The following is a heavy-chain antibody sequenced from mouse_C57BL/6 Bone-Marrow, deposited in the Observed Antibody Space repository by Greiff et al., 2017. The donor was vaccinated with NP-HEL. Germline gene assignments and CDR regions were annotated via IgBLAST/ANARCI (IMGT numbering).Heavy chain of an antibody. V-gene: IGHV5-17*01. CDR2: ISSGSSTI. CDR3: ARTVPLDY. Sequence: EVMLVESGGGLVKPGGSLKLSCAASGFTFSDYGMHWVRQAPEKGLEWVAYISSGSSTIYYADTVKGRFTISRDNAKNTLFLQMTSLRSEDTAMYYCARTVPLDYWGQGTTLTVSS. J-gene: IGHJ2*01. CDR1: GFTFSDYG. D-gene: IGHD1-1*01.